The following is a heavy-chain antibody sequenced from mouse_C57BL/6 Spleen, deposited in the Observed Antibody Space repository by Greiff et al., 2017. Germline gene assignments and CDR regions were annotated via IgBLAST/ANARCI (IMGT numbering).Heavy chain of an antibody. CDR2: ISDGGSYT. V-gene: IGHV5-4*01. Sequence: EVQLVESGGGLVKPGGSLKLSCAASGFTFSSYAMSWVRQTPEKRLEWVATISDGGSYTYYPDNVKGRFTISRDNAKNNLYLQMSHLKSEDTAMYYCARVTGKGYYYAMDYWGQGTSVTVSS. D-gene: IGHD4-1*01. J-gene: IGHJ4*01. CDR3: ARVTGKGYYYAMDY. CDR1: GFTFSSYA.